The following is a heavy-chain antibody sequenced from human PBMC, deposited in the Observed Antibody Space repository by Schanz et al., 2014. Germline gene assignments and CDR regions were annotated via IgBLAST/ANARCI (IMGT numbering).Heavy chain of an antibody. Sequence: VQMVESGGGVVQPGRSLRLSCAASGFAFSVYAMSWVRQAPGKGLEWVSAISGSGGSTYYADSVKGRFTISRDNSKNTLYLQMNSLRAEDTAVYYCAKARRKSNCSGGRCFHYSYYGMDVWGQGTTVTVSS. CDR1: GFAFSVYA. CDR2: ISGSGGST. D-gene: IGHD2-15*01. J-gene: IGHJ6*02. V-gene: IGHV3-23*04. CDR3: AKARRKSNCSGGRCFHYSYYGMDV.